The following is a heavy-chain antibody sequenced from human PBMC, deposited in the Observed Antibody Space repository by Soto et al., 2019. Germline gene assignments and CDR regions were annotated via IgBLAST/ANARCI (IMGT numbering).Heavy chain of an antibody. V-gene: IGHV1-46*01. J-gene: IGHJ4*02. Sequence: QVQLVQSGAEVKEPGASVKVSCKASGYILSSYNMHWVRQAPGQGLEWMGIINPSGGRTSYAQKFQDIVTMTRDTSKSTVYMELSSLRSDDTAVYYCARTYCAADCPRRDFDYWGQGTLVTVSS. CDR1: GYILSSYN. D-gene: IGHD2-21*02. CDR3: ARTYCAADCPRRDFDY. CDR2: INPSGGRT.